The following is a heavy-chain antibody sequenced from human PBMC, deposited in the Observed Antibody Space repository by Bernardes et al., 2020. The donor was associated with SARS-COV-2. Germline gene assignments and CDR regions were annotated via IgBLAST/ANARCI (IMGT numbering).Heavy chain of an antibody. D-gene: IGHD5-18*01. CDR1: GFNFDDYG. V-gene: IGHV3-20*04. CDR2: INRSGGTT. CDR3: ARGYFYGPFDY. J-gene: IGHJ4*02. Sequence: GPVSRSCAASGFNFDDYGMSWVRQVPGKGLEWLSGINRSGGTTGYADSVKGRFTISRDNAKNSLHLQLNSLRGEDTALYYCARGYFYGPFDYWGQGILVTVSS.